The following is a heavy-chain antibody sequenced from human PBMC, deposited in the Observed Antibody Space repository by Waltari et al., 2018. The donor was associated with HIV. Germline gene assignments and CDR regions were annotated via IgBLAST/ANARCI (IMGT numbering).Heavy chain of an antibody. D-gene: IGHD3-3*01. CDR1: GGSISSSSYY. J-gene: IGHJ4*02. V-gene: IGHV4-39*07. CDR3: ARDLWSGYLGLYYFDY. CDR2: IYYSGST. Sequence: QLQLQESGPGLVKPSETLSLTCTVSGGSISSSSYYWGWIRQPPGKGLEWIGSIYYSGSTYYNPSLKSRVTISVDTSKNQFSLKLSSVTAADTAVYYCARDLWSGYLGLYYFDYWGQGTLVTVSS.